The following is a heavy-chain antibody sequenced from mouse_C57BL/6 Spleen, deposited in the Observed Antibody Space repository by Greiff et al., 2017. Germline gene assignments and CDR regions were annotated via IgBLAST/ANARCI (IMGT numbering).Heavy chain of an antibody. D-gene: IGHD2-12*01. J-gene: IGHJ2*01. CDR1: GYTFTSYW. Sequence: QVQLQQPGAELVRPGSSVQLSCKASGYTFTSYWMHWVKQRPIQGLEWIGNIDPSDSGTHYNQKFKDKATLTVDKSSSTAYMQLSSLTSEDSAFYYCTRGNVDDGFDDWGTGTTLTVYS. CDR2: IDPSDSGT. V-gene: IGHV1-52*01. CDR3: TRGNVDDGFDD.